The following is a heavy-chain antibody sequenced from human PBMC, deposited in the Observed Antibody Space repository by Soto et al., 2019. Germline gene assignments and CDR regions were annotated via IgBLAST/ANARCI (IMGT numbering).Heavy chain of an antibody. D-gene: IGHD2-15*01. CDR1: GFFISSGNY. Sequence: SETLSLTCAVSGFFISSGNYWGWIRKPPGKGLEWIGSILHGGNTYYNPSLKSRVTISVDMSKNQFSLKLNSVTAADTAVYYCARARWYDAFDVWGQGTVVTVSS. J-gene: IGHJ3*01. CDR2: ILHGGNT. CDR3: ARARWYDAFDV. V-gene: IGHV4-38-2*01.